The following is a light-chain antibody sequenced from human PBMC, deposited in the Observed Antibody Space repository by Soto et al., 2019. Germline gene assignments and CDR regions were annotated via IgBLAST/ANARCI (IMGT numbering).Light chain of an antibody. Sequence: IQMTQFPSTLSASVGDRVTITCRASQSINNWLAWYQQKPGEAPKLLIFDAFSLESGVPFRFGGSGFGTEFTLTISSLQPDDSATYYCQQYKIYSLTFGGGTTVEIK. CDR1: QSINNW. V-gene: IGKV1-5*01. J-gene: IGKJ4*01. CDR2: DAF. CDR3: QQYKIYSLT.